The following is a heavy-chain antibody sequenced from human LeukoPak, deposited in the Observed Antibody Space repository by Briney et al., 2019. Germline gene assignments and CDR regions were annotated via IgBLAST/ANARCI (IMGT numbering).Heavy chain of an antibody. V-gene: IGHV3-33*01. D-gene: IGHD3-22*01. Sequence: GGSLRLSCAASGFTFSSYGTHWVRQAPGKGLEWVAVIWYDGSNKYYADSVKGRFTISRDNSKNTLYLQMNSLRAEDTAVYYCARDHTHRITMIPDWGQGTLVTVSS. J-gene: IGHJ4*02. CDR2: IWYDGSNK. CDR3: ARDHTHRITMIPD. CDR1: GFTFSSYG.